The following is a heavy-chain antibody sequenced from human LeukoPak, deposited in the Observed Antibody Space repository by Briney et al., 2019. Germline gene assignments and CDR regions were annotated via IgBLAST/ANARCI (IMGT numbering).Heavy chain of an antibody. D-gene: IGHD2-2*01. CDR3: ARGGADCSSTSCYPFWGLTGDAFDI. CDR2: ISFSSNDI. CDR1: GFNFNKYT. Sequence: PGGSLRLSCVASGFNFNKYTMNWVRQAPGKGLEWVSSISFSSNDIYYADSVKGRFTISRDNAKNSLYLQMNSLRAEDTAVYYCARGGADCSSTSCYPFWGLTGDAFDIWGQGTMVTVSS. J-gene: IGHJ3*02. V-gene: IGHV3-21*04.